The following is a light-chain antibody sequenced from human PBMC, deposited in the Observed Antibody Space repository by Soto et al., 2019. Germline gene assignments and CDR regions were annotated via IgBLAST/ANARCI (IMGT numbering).Light chain of an antibody. J-gene: IGKJ1*01. CDR3: QQYNNWPWT. Sequence: EIVMTQSPATLSVSPGERTTLSCRASQSVSSNLAGYQQKPGQAPRHLIYGASNRATGIPARCSGSGSGTELNLTNSTLQSEDIAVYYCQQYNNWPWTFGQGTKVEIK. CDR1: QSVSSN. V-gene: IGKV3-15*01. CDR2: GAS.